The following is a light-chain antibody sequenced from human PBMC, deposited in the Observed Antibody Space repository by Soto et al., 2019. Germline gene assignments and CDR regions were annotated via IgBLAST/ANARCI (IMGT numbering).Light chain of an antibody. CDR1: QDINSA. V-gene: IGKV1-13*02. Sequence: AIQLTQSPSSLFASEGDRVTITCRASQDINSALAWYQQKPGKVPNLLIYDASSLESGVPSRFSGRGSGTDFTLTISSLQPEDFATYYCQQFNDIPSFGGGTKVEIK. CDR2: DAS. J-gene: IGKJ4*01. CDR3: QQFNDIPS.